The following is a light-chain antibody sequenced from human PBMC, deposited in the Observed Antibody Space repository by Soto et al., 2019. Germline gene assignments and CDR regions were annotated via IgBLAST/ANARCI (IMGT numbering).Light chain of an antibody. V-gene: IGKV3-20*01. CDR2: GAS. J-gene: IGKJ1*01. CDR3: QQYGSSGT. CDR1: QSVSSY. Sequence: EIVLTQSPATLSLSPGERDPLSCRASQSVSSYLAWYQQKPGQAPRLLIYGASNRATGIPDRFSGSGSGTDFTLTISRLEPEDFAVYYCQQYGSSGTFGQGTKVDIK.